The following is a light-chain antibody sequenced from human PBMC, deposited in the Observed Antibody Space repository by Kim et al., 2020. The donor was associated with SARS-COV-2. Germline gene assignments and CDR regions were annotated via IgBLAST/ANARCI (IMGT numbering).Light chain of an antibody. J-gene: IGLJ3*02. CDR3: CSYAGTYTWV. CDR1: SSDVGGYTY. Sequence: GQSVTISCTGTSSDVGGYTYVSWYQQHPGKAPKLMIYDVSKRPSGVPDRFSGSRSGSTASLTISGLQAEDEVHYYCCSYAGTYTWVFGGGTQLTVL. V-gene: IGLV2-11*01. CDR2: DVS.